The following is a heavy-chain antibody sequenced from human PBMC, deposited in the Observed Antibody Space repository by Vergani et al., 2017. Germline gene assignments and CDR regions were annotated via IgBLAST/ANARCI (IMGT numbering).Heavy chain of an antibody. CDR1: GGSISSGDYY. Sequence: QVQLQESGPGLVKPSQTLSLTCTVSGGSISSGDYYWSWIRQPPGKGLEWTGYIYYSGSTYYNPSLKSRVTLSVDTSKNQFSLKLSSVTAADTAVYYCARVRRDDSSGYYYYYGMDVWGQGTTVTVSS. J-gene: IGHJ6*02. D-gene: IGHD3-22*01. V-gene: IGHV4-30-4*01. CDR3: ARVRRDDSSGYYYYYGMDV. CDR2: IYYSGST.